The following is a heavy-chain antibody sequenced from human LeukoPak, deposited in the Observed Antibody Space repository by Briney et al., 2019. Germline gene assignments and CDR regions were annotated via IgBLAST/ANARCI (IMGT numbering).Heavy chain of an antibody. D-gene: IGHD4-11*01. J-gene: IGHJ4*02. CDR2: MNPNSGNT. Sequence: ASVKVSCKASGYTLTSYDINWVRQATGQGLEWMGWMNPNSGNTGYAQKFQGRVTITRNTSISTAYMELSSLRSEDTAVYYCARTTVTIEFDYWGQGTLVTVSS. CDR1: GYTLTSYD. CDR3: ARTTVTIEFDY. V-gene: IGHV1-8*01.